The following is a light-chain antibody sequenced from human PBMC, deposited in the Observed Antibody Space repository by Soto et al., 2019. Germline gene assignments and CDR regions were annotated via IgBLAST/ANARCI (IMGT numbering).Light chain of an antibody. CDR1: QDISQF. J-gene: IGKJ2*01. CDR3: QHHKTSQYN. CDR2: GAF. V-gene: IGKV1-17*03. Sequence: DIQMTQSPSAMSASVGDRVTITCRASQDISQFLAWFQQKPGKVPKRLIFGAFNLQSGVPSRFSGSGSGTEYTLTITSLQPEDFATYYCQHHKTSQYNFGQGTKVEIK.